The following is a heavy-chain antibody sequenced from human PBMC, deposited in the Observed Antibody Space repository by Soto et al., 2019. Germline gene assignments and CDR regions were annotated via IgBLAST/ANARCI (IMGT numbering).Heavy chain of an antibody. CDR1: GFTFDDYA. Sequence: DVQLVESGGGLVQPGRSLRLSCAASGFTFDDYAMHWVRQAPGKGLEWVSGISWNSGSIGYADSVKGRFTISRDNAKNSLYLQMNSLRAEDTALYYCAKDFSAAGTSFDYWGQGTLVTVSS. D-gene: IGHD6-13*01. CDR3: AKDFSAAGTSFDY. V-gene: IGHV3-9*01. J-gene: IGHJ4*02. CDR2: ISWNSGSI.